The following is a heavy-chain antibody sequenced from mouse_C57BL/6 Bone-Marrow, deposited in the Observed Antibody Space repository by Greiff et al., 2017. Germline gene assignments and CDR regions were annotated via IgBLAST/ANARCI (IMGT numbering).Heavy chain of an antibody. CDR2: INPGSGGT. CDR1: GYAFTNYL. Sequence: QVQLQQSGAELVRPGTSVKVSCKASGYAFTNYLIEWVKQRPGQGLEWIGVINPGSGGTNYNEKFKGKATLTADKSSSTAYMQLSSLTSEDSAVYFCEREEEYDEAWFAYWGQGTLVTVSA. D-gene: IGHD2-14*01. J-gene: IGHJ3*01. CDR3: EREEEYDEAWFAY. V-gene: IGHV1-54*01.